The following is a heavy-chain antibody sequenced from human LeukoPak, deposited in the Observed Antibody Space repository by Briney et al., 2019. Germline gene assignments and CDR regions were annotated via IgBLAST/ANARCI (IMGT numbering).Heavy chain of an antibody. J-gene: IGHJ4*02. Sequence: GGSLRLSCAASGLTFSNYWMDWVRQAPGKGLEWVANIKQDGSEKNYVDSVKGRFIISRDNAKNSLYLQMNTLRADDTAVYYCARDGFGTGSNWGQGTLVTISS. V-gene: IGHV3-7*03. D-gene: IGHD3-16*01. CDR3: ARDGFGTGSN. CDR2: IKQDGSEK. CDR1: GLTFSNYW.